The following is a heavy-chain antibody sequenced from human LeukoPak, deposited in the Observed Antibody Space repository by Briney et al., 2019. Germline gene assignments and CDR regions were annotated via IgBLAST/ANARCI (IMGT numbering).Heavy chain of an antibody. CDR2: ISYDGSNK. V-gene: IGHV3-30*18. J-gene: IGHJ4*02. CDR3: AKVGAAAGPYFDY. CDR1: GFTFSSYG. D-gene: IGHD6-13*01. Sequence: QPGGSLRLSCAASGFTFSSYGMHRVRQAPGKGLEWVAVISYDGSNKYYADSVKGRFTISRDNSKNTLYLQMNSLRAEDTAVYYCAKVGAAAGPYFDYWGQGTLVTVSS.